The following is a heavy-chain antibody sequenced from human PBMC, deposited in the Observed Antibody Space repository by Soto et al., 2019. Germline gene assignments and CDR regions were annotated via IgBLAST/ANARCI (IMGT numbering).Heavy chain of an antibody. CDR3: AKDIALVRGVIIDLDV. J-gene: IGHJ6*02. CDR2: ISYDGDTK. D-gene: IGHD3-10*01. Sequence: PGGSLRLSCAASGFTFTNYGMHWVRQAPGKGLEWVTVISYDGDTKYYAESVKGRFTISRDNFKNTLYLQMNSLRAEDTAVYYCAKDIALVRGVIIDLDVWRQGTTVTVSS. V-gene: IGHV3-30*18. CDR1: GFTFTNYG.